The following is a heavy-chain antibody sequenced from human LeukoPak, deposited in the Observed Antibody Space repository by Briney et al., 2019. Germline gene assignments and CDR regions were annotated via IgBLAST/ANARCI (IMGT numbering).Heavy chain of an antibody. V-gene: IGHV1-2*02. J-gene: IGHJ6*03. Sequence: ASVKVSCKASGYTFTGYYMHWVRQAPGQGLECMGWINPNSGGTNYAQKFQGRVTMTRDTSISTAYMELSRLRSDDTAVYYCARDRAARPGLNYYYYYYMDVWGKGTTVTVSS. CDR3: ARDRAARPGLNYYYYYYMDV. CDR2: INPNSGGT. CDR1: GYTFTGYY. D-gene: IGHD6-6*01.